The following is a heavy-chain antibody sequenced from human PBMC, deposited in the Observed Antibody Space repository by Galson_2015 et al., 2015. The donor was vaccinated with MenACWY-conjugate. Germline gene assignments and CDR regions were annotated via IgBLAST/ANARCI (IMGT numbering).Heavy chain of an antibody. CDR1: GFTFSSYW. J-gene: IGHJ6*02. CDR2: IKEDGSEK. CDR3: ARPSSSWYDSRKYFGMDV. D-gene: IGHD6-13*01. Sequence: SLRLSCAASGFTFSSYWMTWVRQALGKGLEWVANIKEDGSEKYYVDSVKGRFTISRDNAKNSLYLQMNSLRADDTAVYYCARPSSSWYDSRKYFGMDVWGQGTTVTDSS. V-gene: IGHV3-7*03.